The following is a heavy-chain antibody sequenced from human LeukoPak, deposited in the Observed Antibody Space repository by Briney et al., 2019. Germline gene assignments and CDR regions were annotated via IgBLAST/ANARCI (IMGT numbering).Heavy chain of an antibody. V-gene: IGHV1-18*01. CDR3: ARGGISATHHPSFHYYCMDV. Sequence: ASVKVSCKASGYNFINYGITWVRQAPEQGLQWLGWIGPYNGKTNSAHKFQDRLTLTTDTSTTTAYLELRSLTSDDTAVYYCARGGISATHHPSFHYYCMDVWGTGTTVIVSS. CDR2: IGPYNGKT. CDR1: GYNFINYG. J-gene: IGHJ6*03. D-gene: IGHD1-14*01.